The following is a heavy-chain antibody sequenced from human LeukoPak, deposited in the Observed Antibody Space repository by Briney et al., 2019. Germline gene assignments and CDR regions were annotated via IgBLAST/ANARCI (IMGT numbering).Heavy chain of an antibody. V-gene: IGHV3-53*01. CDR2: IYSGGST. D-gene: IGHD5-12*01. CDR1: GFTVSSNY. J-gene: IGHJ4*02. Sequence: GGSLRLSCAASGFTVSSNYMSWVRQAPGKGLEWVSVIYSGGSTYYADSVKGRFTISRDNSKNTLYLQMNSLRAEDTAVYYCARVGYSGYHGVDYWGQGTLVTVSS. CDR3: ARVGYSGYHGVDY.